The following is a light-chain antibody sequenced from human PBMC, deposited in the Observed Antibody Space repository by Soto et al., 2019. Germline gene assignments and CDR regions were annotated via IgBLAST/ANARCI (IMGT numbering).Light chain of an antibody. Sequence: QTVVTQPPSVSGAPGQRVIISCTGSSSNIGAGRDVHWYRQFPGEAPKFLISDSNHRPSGVPDRFSVSKSGASASLAITGLRPEDEGDYFCQSYGTSLSGLYVFGTGTQLTVL. J-gene: IGLJ1*01. CDR2: DSN. CDR1: SSNIGAGRD. CDR3: QSYGTSLSGLYV. V-gene: IGLV1-40*03.